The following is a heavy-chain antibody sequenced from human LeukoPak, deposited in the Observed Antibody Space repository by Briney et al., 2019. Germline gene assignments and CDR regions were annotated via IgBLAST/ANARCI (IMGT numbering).Heavy chain of an antibody. J-gene: IGHJ4*02. V-gene: IGHV3-23*01. CDR2: ISGSGGST. CDR3: AKSGGSSGNSYFFDY. Sequence: GGSLRLSCAASGFTFSSYAMSWVRQAPGKGLEWVSAISGSGGSTYYADSVKGRFTIFRDYSKDTLYLQMNSLRAEDTAIYFCAKSGGSSGNSYFFDYWGQGTLVTVSS. CDR1: GFTFSSYA. D-gene: IGHD3-22*01.